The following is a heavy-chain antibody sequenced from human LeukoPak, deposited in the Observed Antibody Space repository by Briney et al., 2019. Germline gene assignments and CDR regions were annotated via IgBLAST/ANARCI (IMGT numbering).Heavy chain of an antibody. D-gene: IGHD3-22*01. Sequence: ASVKVSCKASGYTFTSYGISWVRQAPGQGLEWMGWISAYNGNTNYAQKLQGRVTMTTDTSTSTAYMELRSLRSDDTAVYYCARAGNYYDSSGYLTRFDYWGQGTLVTVSS. J-gene: IGHJ4*02. CDR2: ISAYNGNT. CDR1: GYTFTSYG. CDR3: ARAGNYYDSSGYLTRFDY. V-gene: IGHV1-18*01.